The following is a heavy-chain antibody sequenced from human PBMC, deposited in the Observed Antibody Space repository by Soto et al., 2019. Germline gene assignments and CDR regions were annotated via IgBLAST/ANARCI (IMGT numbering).Heavy chain of an antibody. Sequence: QLQLQESGPGLVKPSETLSLTCTVSGGSISSSSYYWGWIRQPPGKGLEWIGSIYYSGSTYYNPALTSRVTISVDTSKNQFSLKLSSVTAADTAVYYCATPQGKQQLNPFDYWGQGTLVTVSS. D-gene: IGHD6-13*01. J-gene: IGHJ4*02. CDR2: IYYSGST. V-gene: IGHV4-39*01. CDR1: GGSISSSSYY. CDR3: ATPQGKQQLNPFDY.